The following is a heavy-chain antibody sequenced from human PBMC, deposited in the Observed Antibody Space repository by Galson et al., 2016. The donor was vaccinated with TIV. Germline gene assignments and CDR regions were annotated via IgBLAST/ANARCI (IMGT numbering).Heavy chain of an antibody. V-gene: IGHV3-23*01. CDR1: GFKFNSYA. CDR3: AKDRQWIPSSLDY. Sequence: SLRLSCAASGFKFNSYAMNWVRQAPGKGLEWVSSIGGTGGSTYYADSVKGRFIISRDSLKNTVFLQMNSLRAEDTAIYYCAKDRQWIPSSLDYWGQGALVPVSS. J-gene: IGHJ4*02. CDR2: IGGTGGST. D-gene: IGHD5-18*01.